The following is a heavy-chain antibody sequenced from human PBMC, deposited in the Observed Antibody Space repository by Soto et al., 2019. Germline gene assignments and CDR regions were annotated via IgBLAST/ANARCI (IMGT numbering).Heavy chain of an antibody. CDR3: ARRGGKYRPFDI. V-gene: IGHV4-59*08. CDR2: IYYSGST. CDR1: GGSISSYY. Sequence: SETLSLTCTVSGGSISSYYWSWIRQPPGKGLDWIGYIYYSGSTNYNPSLKSRVTISVDTSKNQFSLKLSSVTAADTAVYYCARRGGKYRPFDIWGQGTMVTVSS. D-gene: IGHD3-16*01. J-gene: IGHJ3*02.